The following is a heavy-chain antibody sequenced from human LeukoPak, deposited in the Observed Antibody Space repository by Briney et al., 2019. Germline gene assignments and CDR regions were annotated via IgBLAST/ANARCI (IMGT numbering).Heavy chain of an antibody. J-gene: IGHJ5*02. Sequence: ASVKVSCKASGYTFTSYDIDWVRQATGQGLEWMGWMNPNSGNTGYAQKFQGRVTMTRNTSISTAYMELSSLRSEDTAVYYCARASSTRSWFDPWGQGTLVTVSS. CDR1: GYTFTSYD. CDR3: ARASSTRSWFDP. V-gene: IGHV1-8*01. D-gene: IGHD2-2*01. CDR2: MNPNSGNT.